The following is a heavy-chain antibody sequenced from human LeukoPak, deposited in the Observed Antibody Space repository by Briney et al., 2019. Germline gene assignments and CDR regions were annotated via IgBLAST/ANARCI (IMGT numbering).Heavy chain of an antibody. CDR1: GGSISSGGYY. Sequence: PSETLSLTCTVSGGSISSGGYYWSWIRQHPGKGLEWIGYIYYSGSTYYNPSLKSRVTILVDTSKNQFSLKLSSVTAADTAVYYCARDSSICGGWGDWFDPWGQGTLVTVSS. CDR3: ARDSSICGGWGDWFDP. D-gene: IGHD2-21*01. CDR2: IYYSGST. J-gene: IGHJ5*02. V-gene: IGHV4-31*03.